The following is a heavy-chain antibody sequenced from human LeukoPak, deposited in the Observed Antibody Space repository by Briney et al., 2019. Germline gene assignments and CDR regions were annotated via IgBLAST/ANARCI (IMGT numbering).Heavy chain of an antibody. CDR2: IYYSGST. Sequence: SETLSLTCTVSGGSISSSSYYWGWIRQLPGKGLEWIGSIYYSGSTYYNPSLKSRVTISVDTSKNQFSLKLSSVTAADTAVYYCARSTDIAAAGYWGQGTLVTVSS. CDR3: ARSTDIAAAGY. CDR1: GGSISSSSYY. V-gene: IGHV4-39*07. D-gene: IGHD6-13*01. J-gene: IGHJ4*02.